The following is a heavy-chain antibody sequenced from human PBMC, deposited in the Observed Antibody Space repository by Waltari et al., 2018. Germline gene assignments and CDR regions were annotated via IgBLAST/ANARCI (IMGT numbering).Heavy chain of an antibody. CDR2: VYPGYSDT. V-gene: IGHV5-51*01. CDR3: ARTEQYYGSGSYYFDY. Sequence: VQLVQSGAEVKKPGESLRISCKGYGYSFSTFWIGLVRQLPGKGLEWMGIVYPGYSDTRYSPPFQGQVTISADKSISTAYLQWSSLKASDTAMYYCARTEQYYGSGSYYFDYWGQGTLVTVSS. D-gene: IGHD3-10*01. CDR1: GYSFSTFW. J-gene: IGHJ4*02.